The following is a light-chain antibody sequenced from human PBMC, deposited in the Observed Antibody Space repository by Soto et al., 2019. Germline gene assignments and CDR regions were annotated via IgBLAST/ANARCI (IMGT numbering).Light chain of an antibody. CDR2: NDD. J-gene: IGLJ3*02. CDR1: ISNIGKDT. V-gene: IGLV1-44*01. Sequence: QPVLTQPPSVSGTPGLRVNISCSGGISNIGKDTVNWYQQLPGTAPKLLMFNDDKRPSGVLDRFSGSRSGTSASLAISGLQSDDEAVYFCSTWDDSLNGWVFGGGTKLTVL. CDR3: STWDDSLNGWV.